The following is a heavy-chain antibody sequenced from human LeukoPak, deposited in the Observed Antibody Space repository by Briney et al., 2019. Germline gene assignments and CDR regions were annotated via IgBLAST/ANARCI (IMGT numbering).Heavy chain of an antibody. J-gene: IGHJ4*02. CDR3: AKQGGGNCYNNLDY. V-gene: IGHV3-23*01. D-gene: IGHD2-15*01. CDR2: NSSSGDIT. CDR1: GFTFSNYA. Sequence: PGGSLRLSCAASGFTFSNYAMTWVRQDPGKGLEWVSANSSSGDITYFADSVKGRFTISRDKSKNTLYLPMDSLRAEDTAVYYCAKQGGGNCYNNLDYWGQGTLVTVSS.